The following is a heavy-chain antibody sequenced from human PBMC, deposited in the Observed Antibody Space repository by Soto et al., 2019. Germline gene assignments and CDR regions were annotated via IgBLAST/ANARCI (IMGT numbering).Heavy chain of an antibody. D-gene: IGHD6-13*01. CDR3: AREVAADGTFREDVFDI. J-gene: IGHJ3*02. Sequence: QVHLVQSGAEVKKPGSSVKVSCKASGGTFSNHAINWVRQAPGQGLEWMGRIIPIFTTTNYAQKFQGRVTIPADESRITAYMELSSLKHDDTAVYYCAREVAADGTFREDVFDIWGQGTLVTVSS. CDR2: IIPIFTTT. CDR1: GGTFSNHA. V-gene: IGHV1-69*12.